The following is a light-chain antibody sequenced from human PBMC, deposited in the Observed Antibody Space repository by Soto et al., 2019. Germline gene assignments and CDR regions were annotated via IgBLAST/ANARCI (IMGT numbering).Light chain of an antibody. J-gene: IGKJ1*01. Sequence: EIVLTQSPGTLSLSPGERATLSCRASQSVSSSYLAWYQQKPGQAPRLLIYGASSRATGIPDRFSGRGSGTDVTLTISRPEPEDLAVYYCQQYGSSPLTCGQGTKVEIK. CDR3: QQYGSSPLT. V-gene: IGKV3-20*01. CDR2: GAS. CDR1: QSVSSSY.